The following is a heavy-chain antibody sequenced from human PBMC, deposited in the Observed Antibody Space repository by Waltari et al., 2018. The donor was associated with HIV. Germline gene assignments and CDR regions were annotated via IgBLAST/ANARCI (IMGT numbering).Heavy chain of an antibody. CDR1: GFSFGDYS. D-gene: IGHD6-19*01. V-gene: IGHV3-49*04. CDR2: IRSRTDGGTT. Sequence: EVQLVESGGGLVQQGRSLRLSCAASGFSFGDYSMSWVRQAPGEGLEWVGVIRSRTDGGTTEYAASVKGRVTISRDESKSIAYLQMNSLKTEDTAVYYCTKAVAGFYYFDYWGQGTQVTVSS. J-gene: IGHJ4*02. CDR3: TKAVAGFYYFDY.